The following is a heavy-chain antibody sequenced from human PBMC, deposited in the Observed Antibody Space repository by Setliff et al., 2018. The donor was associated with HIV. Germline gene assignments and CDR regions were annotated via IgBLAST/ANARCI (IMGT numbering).Heavy chain of an antibody. Sequence: SVKVSCKSSGGIFTTSSINWMRQVPGQGLEWMGGFNPIFASPDYAQKFQDRITMTADESTSTAYMELRSLTSEDTAVYFCARGVRVTVVQRASSLDFWGQGTLVTVSS. V-gene: IGHV1-69*13. CDR2: FNPIFASP. CDR3: ARGVRVTVVQRASSLDF. J-gene: IGHJ4*02. D-gene: IGHD2-21*02. CDR1: GGIFTTSS.